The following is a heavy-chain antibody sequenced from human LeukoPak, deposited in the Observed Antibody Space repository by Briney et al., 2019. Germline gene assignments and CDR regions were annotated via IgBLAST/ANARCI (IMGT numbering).Heavy chain of an antibody. D-gene: IGHD3-16*01. CDR3: AKDSTLNYYYGMDV. J-gene: IGHJ6*02. CDR1: GFTFSSYG. V-gene: IGHV3-30*18. CDR2: ISYDGSNK. Sequence: GGSLRLSCAASGFTFSSYGMHWVRQAPGKGLEWVAVISYDGSNKYYADSVKGRFTISRDNSKNTLYLQMNSLRAEDTAVYYCAKDSTLNYYYGMDVWGQGTTVTVPS.